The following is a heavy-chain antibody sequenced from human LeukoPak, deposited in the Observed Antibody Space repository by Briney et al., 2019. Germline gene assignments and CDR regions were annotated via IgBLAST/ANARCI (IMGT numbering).Heavy chain of an antibody. D-gene: IGHD2-2*01. J-gene: IGHJ5*02. CDR3: ARERRDIVVVPAAPDYNWFDP. CDR2: IYYSGST. Sequence: SQALSLTCTVSGGSISSGGYYWSWIRQHPGKGLEWIGYIYYSGSTYYNPFLKSRVTISVDTSKNQFSLKLSSVTAADTAVYYCARERRDIVVVPAAPDYNWFDPWGQGTPVTVSS. CDR1: GGSISSGGYY. V-gene: IGHV4-31*03.